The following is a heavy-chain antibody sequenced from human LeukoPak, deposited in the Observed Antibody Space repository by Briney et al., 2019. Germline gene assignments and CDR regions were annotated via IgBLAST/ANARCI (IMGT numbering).Heavy chain of an antibody. CDR1: GYTFTSYY. CDR2: INPSGGNT. V-gene: IGHV1-46*01. CDR3: ARIVNYDILTGYYHFDY. D-gene: IGHD3-9*01. J-gene: IGHJ4*02. Sequence: ASVKVSCTASGYTFTSYYMHWVRQAPGQGLEWMGIINPSGGNTNYAQKLQGRVTMTTDTSTSTAYMELRSLRSDDTAVYYCARIVNYDILTGYYHFDYWGQGTLVTVSS.